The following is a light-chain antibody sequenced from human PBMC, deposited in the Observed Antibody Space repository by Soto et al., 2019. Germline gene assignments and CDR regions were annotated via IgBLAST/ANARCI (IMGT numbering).Light chain of an antibody. V-gene: IGKV1-9*01. Sequence: DIHLTQSASSLSASVGDRVTITCRASQAITNNLAWYQQKPGNPPKLLIYEASNLESGVPSRFSGSGSGTEFTLTIGGLQPDDFATYYCQQINSYPLPFGGGTKV. CDR2: EAS. CDR1: QAITNN. J-gene: IGKJ4*01. CDR3: QQINSYPLP.